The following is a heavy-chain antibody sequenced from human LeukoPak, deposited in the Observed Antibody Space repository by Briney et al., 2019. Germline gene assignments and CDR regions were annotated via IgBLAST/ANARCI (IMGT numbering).Heavy chain of an antibody. CDR2: IYSGGTT. CDR1: GFTASTYY. J-gene: IGHJ4*02. V-gene: IGHV3-53*01. D-gene: IGHD6-13*01. Sequence: PGGSLRLSCAASGFTASTYYMNWVRQAPGKGLEWVSIIYSGGTTYYADSVKGRFTISRGNAENTLYLQMNSLRAEDTAVYYCARKAAGLTFDYWGQGTLVTVSS. CDR3: ARKAAGLTFDY.